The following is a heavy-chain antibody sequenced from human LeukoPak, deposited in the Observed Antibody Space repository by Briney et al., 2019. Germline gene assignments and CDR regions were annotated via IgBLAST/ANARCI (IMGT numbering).Heavy chain of an antibody. V-gene: IGHV4-38-2*01. Sequence: SETLSLTCAVSGYSIESYYWGWIRQPPGKTLEWIGSIYHSGTTYYNPSLTSRVTILVDTSKNQFSLKLTSVTAADTAVYYCAGKDGSAGYYFDSWGQGALVTVSS. D-gene: IGHD5-24*01. J-gene: IGHJ4*02. CDR3: AGKDGSAGYYFDS. CDR2: IYHSGTT. CDR1: GYSIESYY.